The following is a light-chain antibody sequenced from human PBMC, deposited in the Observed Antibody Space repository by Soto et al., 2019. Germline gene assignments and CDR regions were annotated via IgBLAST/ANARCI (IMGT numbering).Light chain of an antibody. CDR2: EVS. CDR1: SSDVGSYNY. CDR3: SSYTTSSTVV. Sequence: QSALTQPASVSGSRGQSITISCTGTSSDVGSYNYVSWYQQHPGKAPKLMIYEVSNRPSGVSNRFSGSKSGNTASLTISGLQAEDEADYYCSSYTTSSTVVFGGGTKPPS. V-gene: IGLV2-14*01. J-gene: IGLJ2*01.